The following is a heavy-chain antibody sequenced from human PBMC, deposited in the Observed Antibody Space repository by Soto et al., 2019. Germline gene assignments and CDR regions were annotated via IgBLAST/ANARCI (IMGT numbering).Heavy chain of an antibody. CDR2: IWYDGSNK. Sequence: QVQLVESGGGVVQPGRSLRLSCAASGFTFSSYGMHCVRQAPGKGLEWVAVIWYDGSNKYYADSVKGRFTISRDNSKNTLYLQMNSLRAEDTAVYYCARGNSSSYDYWGQGTLVTVSS. J-gene: IGHJ4*02. D-gene: IGHD6-6*01. CDR1: GFTFSSYG. V-gene: IGHV3-33*01. CDR3: ARGNSSSYDY.